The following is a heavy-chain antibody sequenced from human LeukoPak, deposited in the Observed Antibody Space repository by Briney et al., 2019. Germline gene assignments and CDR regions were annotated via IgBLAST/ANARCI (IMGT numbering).Heavy chain of an antibody. J-gene: IGHJ4*02. Sequence: GGSLRLSCAASGISFSSFGMHWVRQAPGKGLEWVTFIRYDGHNKYYADSVKGRFTISRDNSKNTLYLQMNSLRPEDTAVYYRAKSQNYYDNSGYYYLDYWGQGNLVTVSS. CDR3: AKSQNYYDNSGYYYLDY. V-gene: IGHV3-30*02. CDR1: GISFSSFG. CDR2: IRYDGHNK. D-gene: IGHD3-22*01.